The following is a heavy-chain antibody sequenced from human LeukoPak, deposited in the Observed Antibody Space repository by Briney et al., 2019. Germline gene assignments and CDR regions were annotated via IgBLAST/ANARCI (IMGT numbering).Heavy chain of an antibody. Sequence: PSETLSLTCTVSGGSISSYYWSWIRLPPGKGLEWIGYIYYSGTTNYNPYLKSRVTISVDTSKNQFSMKLRSVTAADTAVYYCARGGWSAFDIWGQGTMVTVSS. CDR2: IYYSGTT. D-gene: IGHD3-10*01. J-gene: IGHJ3*02. CDR1: GGSISSYY. CDR3: ARGGWSAFDI. V-gene: IGHV4-59*01.